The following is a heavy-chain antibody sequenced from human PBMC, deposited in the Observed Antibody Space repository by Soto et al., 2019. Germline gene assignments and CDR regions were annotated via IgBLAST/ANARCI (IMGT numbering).Heavy chain of an antibody. CDR2: INPNSGGT. D-gene: IGHD1-26*01. Sequence: ASVKVSCKASGYTFTSDYMHWVRQAPGQGLEWMGWINPNSGGTNYAQKFQGWVTMTRDTSISTAYMELSRLRSDDTAVYYCARDLIVGPYGMDVWGQGTTVTVSS. CDR1: GYTFTSDY. J-gene: IGHJ6*02. V-gene: IGHV1-2*04. CDR3: ARDLIVGPYGMDV.